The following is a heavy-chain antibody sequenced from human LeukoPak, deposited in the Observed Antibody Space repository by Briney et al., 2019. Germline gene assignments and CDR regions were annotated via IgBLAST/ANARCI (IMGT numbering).Heavy chain of an antibody. CDR2: ISVYNGNT. Sequence: ASVKVSCMASGGTFSSYAISWVRQAPGQGLEWMGWISVYNGNTNYAQKLQGRVTMTADTSTTTAYMELRSLRSDDTAVYYCARGYCSSATCRHFDYWGQGALVTVSS. J-gene: IGHJ4*02. D-gene: IGHD2-2*01. CDR1: GGTFSSYA. V-gene: IGHV1-18*01. CDR3: ARGYCSSATCRHFDY.